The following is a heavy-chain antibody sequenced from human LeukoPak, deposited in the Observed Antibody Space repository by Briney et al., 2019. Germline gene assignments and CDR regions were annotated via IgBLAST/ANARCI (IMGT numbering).Heavy chain of an antibody. J-gene: IGHJ1*01. V-gene: IGHV1-18*01. Sequence: ASVTVSCKASGYTFPTYSLAWVRQAPGQSLEWMGWISVNNGGTNYAQSFQDRVTLTRDTSTNTAYLELRSLRSDDTAIIYCATATQPRGYFLLWGQGTVVTVSS. D-gene: IGHD2/OR15-2a*01. CDR1: GYTFPTYS. CDR2: ISVNNGGT. CDR3: ATATQPRGYFLL.